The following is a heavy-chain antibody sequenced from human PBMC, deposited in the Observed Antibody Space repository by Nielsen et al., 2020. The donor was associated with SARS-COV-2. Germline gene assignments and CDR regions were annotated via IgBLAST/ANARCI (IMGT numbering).Heavy chain of an antibody. CDR2: IRSKSHSYET. CDR1: GFSISDSG. D-gene: IGHD3-3*01. CDR3: ATGLGDFWSGYPIDY. J-gene: IGHJ4*02. V-gene: IGHV3-73*01. Sequence: GESLKISCAASGFSISDSGMHWVRQASGRGLEWLGRIRSKSHSYETVYAVSVRDRFTISRDDSENTAYLQMNSLRTEDTAVYHCATGLGDFWSGYPIDYWGQGTLVTVSS.